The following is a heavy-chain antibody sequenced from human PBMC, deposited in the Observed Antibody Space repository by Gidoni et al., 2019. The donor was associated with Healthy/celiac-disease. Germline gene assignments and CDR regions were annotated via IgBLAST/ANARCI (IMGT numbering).Heavy chain of an antibody. CDR3: ARQGVRGVRYNWFDP. V-gene: IGHV4-34*01. D-gene: IGHD3-10*01. J-gene: IGHJ5*02. CDR2: INHSGST. CDR1: GGSFSGYY. Sequence: QVQLQQWGAGLLKPSETLSLTCAVYGGSFSGYYWSWIRQPPGKGLEWIGEINHSGSTNYNPSLKSRVTISVDTSKNQFSLKLSSVTAADTAVYYCARQGVRGVRYNWFDPWGQGTLVTVSS.